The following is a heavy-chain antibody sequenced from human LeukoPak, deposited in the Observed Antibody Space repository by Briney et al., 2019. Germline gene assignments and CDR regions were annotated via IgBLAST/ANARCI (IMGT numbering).Heavy chain of an antibody. CDR3: ARGLYSSSSGFVDY. CDR2: MNPNSGNT. D-gene: IGHD6-6*01. J-gene: IGHJ4*02. V-gene: IGHV1-8*03. CDR1: GYTFTSYD. Sequence: ASVKVSCKASGYTFTSYDINWVRQATGQGLEWMGWMNPNSGNTGYAQKFQGRVTITRNTSISTAYMELSSLRSEDTAVYYCARGLYSSSSGFVDYWGQGTLVTVSS.